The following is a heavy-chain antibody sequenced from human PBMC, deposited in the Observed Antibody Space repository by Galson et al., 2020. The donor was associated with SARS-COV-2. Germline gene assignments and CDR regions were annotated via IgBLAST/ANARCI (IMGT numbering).Heavy chain of an antibody. D-gene: IGHD3-22*01. CDR1: GYSISSGYY. V-gene: IGHV4-38-2*02. J-gene: IGHJ3*02. Sequence: SETLSLTCTVSGYSISSGYYWGWIRQPPGKGLEWIGSIYHSGSTYYNPSLKSRVTISVDTSKNQFSLKLSSVTAADTAVYYCASRRVRSGYYYDRGAFDIWGQGTMVTVSS. CDR3: ASRRVRSGYYYDRGAFDI. CDR2: IYHSGST.